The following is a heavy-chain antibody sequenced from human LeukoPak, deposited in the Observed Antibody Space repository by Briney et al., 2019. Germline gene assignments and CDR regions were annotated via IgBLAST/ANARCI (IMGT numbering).Heavy chain of an antibody. Sequence: ASVKVSCKASGYTFTTYGLSWVRQAPGQGLEWMGGIIPIFGTPNYAQKFQGRVTITADESTSTAYMELSSLRSEDTAVYYCARSSGSYYYYMDVWGKGTTVTISS. V-gene: IGHV1-69*13. CDR1: GYTFTTYG. J-gene: IGHJ6*03. D-gene: IGHD1-26*01. CDR2: IIPIFGTP. CDR3: ARSSGSYYYYMDV.